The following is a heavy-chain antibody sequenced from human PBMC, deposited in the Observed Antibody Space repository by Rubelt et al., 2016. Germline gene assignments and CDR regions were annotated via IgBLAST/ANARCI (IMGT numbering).Heavy chain of an antibody. CDR1: GGTFRSYA. CDR2: IIPIFGTA. D-gene: IGHD6-13*01. Sequence: QVQLVQSGAEVTKPGSSVMVSCKASGGTFRSYAISWVRQAPGQGLEWLGGIIPIFGTATYAQKFQGRVTIIADESTSTSYMELSSLRSEDTAVYYCARRQQLGPFDYWGQGTLVTVSS. CDR3: ARRQQLGPFDY. V-gene: IGHV1-69*01. J-gene: IGHJ4*02.